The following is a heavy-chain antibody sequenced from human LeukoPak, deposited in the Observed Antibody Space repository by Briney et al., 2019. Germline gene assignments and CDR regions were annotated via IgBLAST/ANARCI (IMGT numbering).Heavy chain of an antibody. Sequence: GGSLGLSCAASGFTFSNYWIHWVRQVPGKGLVWVSRISPDGNYGNYADSVKGRFTISRDNAKNTVYLQMNSLRSEDTALFYCVRDWDHYDFDSWGQGTLVTVSS. J-gene: IGHJ5*01. CDR3: VRDWDHYDFDS. CDR2: ISPDGNYG. D-gene: IGHD3-3*01. CDR1: GFTFSNYW. V-gene: IGHV3-74*01.